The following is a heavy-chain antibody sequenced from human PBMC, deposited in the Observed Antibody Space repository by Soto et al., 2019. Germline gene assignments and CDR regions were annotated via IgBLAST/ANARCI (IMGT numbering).Heavy chain of an antibody. CDR2: IDLDIGDT. J-gene: IGHJ4*02. V-gene: IGHV1-2*02. D-gene: IGHD2-21*02. CDR3: ALEPTGTAGFDY. CDR1: GHTFAGHH. Sequence: ASVKVSCKASGHTFAGHHMHWVRQAPGQGLEWMGLIDLDIGDTKYAQKFQGRVTSTSDTSITTAYMELRGLRSDDTAVYYCALEPTGTAGFDYWGQGTLVTVSS.